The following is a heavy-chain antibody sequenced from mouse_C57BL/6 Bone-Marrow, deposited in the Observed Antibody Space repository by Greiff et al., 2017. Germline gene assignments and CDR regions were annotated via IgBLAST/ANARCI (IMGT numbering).Heavy chain of an antibody. J-gene: IGHJ3*01. CDR2: IDPSDSYT. CDR3: SRGSSYGFAY. Sequence: QVQLQQPGAELVMPGASVKLSCKASGYTFTSYWMHWVKQRPGQGLEWIGVIDPSDSYTNYNQKFKGKSTLTVDKSSSPAYMQLSSLTSEDSAVYYCSRGSSYGFAYWGQGTLVTVSA. V-gene: IGHV1-69*01. D-gene: IGHD1-1*01. CDR1: GYTFTSYW.